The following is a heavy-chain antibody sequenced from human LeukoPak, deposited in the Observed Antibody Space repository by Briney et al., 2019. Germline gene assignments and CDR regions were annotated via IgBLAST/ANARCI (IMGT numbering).Heavy chain of an antibody. Sequence: ASVKVSCKASDYTFTNYGISWVRQAPGQGLEWMGWISAYNGNTNQAQKLQGRVTMTTDTSTRTAYMELRSLRSDDTAVYYCARDYYDSSSYYYVFAYWGQGTLVTVSS. CDR3: ARDYYDSSSYYYVFAY. V-gene: IGHV1-18*01. CDR1: DYTFTNYG. J-gene: IGHJ4*02. CDR2: ISAYNGNT. D-gene: IGHD3-22*01.